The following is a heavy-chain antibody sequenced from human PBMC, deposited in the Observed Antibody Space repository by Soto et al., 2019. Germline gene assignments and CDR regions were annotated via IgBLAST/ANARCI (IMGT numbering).Heavy chain of an antibody. CDR1: GGSFSGYY. V-gene: IGHV4-34*01. CDR3: AIRSFFYYYYYMDV. D-gene: IGHD3-16*02. CDR2: INHSGST. J-gene: IGHJ6*03. Sequence: SETLSLTCAVYGGSFSGYYWSWIRQPPGKGLEWIGEINHSGSTYYNPSLKCRVTISVDTSKNHFSLKLSFVTAADTAVYYCAIRSFFYYYYYMDVWGKGTTVTVSS.